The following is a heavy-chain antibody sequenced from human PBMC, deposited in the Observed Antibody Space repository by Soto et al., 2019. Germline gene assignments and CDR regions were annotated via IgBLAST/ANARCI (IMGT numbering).Heavy chain of an antibody. V-gene: IGHV3-30*18. Sequence: VGSLRLSSATSGFTFSSYGMHRVRKAQGKGLEWVAVISYDGSNKYYADSVKGRFTISRDNSKNTLYPQMNSLRAEDTAVYYCAKDYGYCSGGSCYSSGWFDPWGQGT. J-gene: IGHJ5*02. CDR2: ISYDGSNK. CDR3: AKDYGYCSGGSCYSSGWFDP. CDR1: GFTFSSYG. D-gene: IGHD2-15*01.